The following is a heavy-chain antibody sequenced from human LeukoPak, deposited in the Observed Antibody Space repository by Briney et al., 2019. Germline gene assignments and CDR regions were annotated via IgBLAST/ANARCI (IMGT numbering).Heavy chain of an antibody. Sequence: GGSLRLSCAASGFTFSTYSMNWVRQAPGKGLEWVSSISGSSSYIYYADSVKGRFTISRDNAKNSLYLQMDSLRAEDTAVYYCARGLIYDSSGYSIDYWGQGTLVTVSS. V-gene: IGHV3-21*01. CDR1: GFTFSTYS. CDR3: ARGLIYDSSGYSIDY. J-gene: IGHJ4*02. D-gene: IGHD3-22*01. CDR2: ISGSSSYI.